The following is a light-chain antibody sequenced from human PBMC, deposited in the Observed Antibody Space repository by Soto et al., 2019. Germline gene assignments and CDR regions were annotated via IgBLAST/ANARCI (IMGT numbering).Light chain of an antibody. J-gene: IGKJ4*01. CDR1: QGIRND. V-gene: IGKV1-6*01. CDR2: GAS. Sequence: AIPMTQSPSSLSASVGDRVTITCRASQGIRNDLGWYQQKPGKAPKVLIYGASSLHSGVPSRFSGSESGTDFTLNISRLHPEDFPTKYSLQANSDPLTFGGGTKVEIK. CDR3: LQANSDPLT.